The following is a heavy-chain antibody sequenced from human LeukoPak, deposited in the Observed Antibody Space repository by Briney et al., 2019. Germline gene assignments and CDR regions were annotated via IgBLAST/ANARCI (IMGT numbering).Heavy chain of an antibody. V-gene: IGHV3-48*03. CDR1: GFTFSSYE. CDR3: ASKYSSSWDGDY. D-gene: IGHD6-13*01. J-gene: IGHJ4*02. Sequence: PGGSLRLSCAASGFTFSSYEMIWVRQAPGKGLEWVSYISTSGSTIYYADSVKGRFTISRDNAKKSLYLQMNSLRAEDTAVYYCASKYSSSWDGDYWGQGTLVTVSS. CDR2: ISTSGSTI.